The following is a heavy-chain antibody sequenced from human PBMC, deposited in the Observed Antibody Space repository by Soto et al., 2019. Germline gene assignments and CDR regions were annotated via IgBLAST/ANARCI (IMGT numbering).Heavy chain of an antibody. J-gene: IGHJ3*02. CDR2: INTDGGSS. CDR1: GFTFSGHW. V-gene: IGHV3-74*03. CDR3: AREAGYCSRTSCYRRAFDT. Sequence: EVQLVESGGDLIQPGGSLRLSCAASGFTFSGHWMHWVRQVPGKGLEWVSRINTDGGSSAYADSVKGRFTISRDNAKNTLYLQMNVLRAEDTAVYYCAREAGYCSRTSCYRRAFDTWGQGTTVTVS. D-gene: IGHD2-2*01.